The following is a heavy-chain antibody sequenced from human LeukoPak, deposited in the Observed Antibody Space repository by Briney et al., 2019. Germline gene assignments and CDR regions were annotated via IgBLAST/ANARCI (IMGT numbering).Heavy chain of an antibody. CDR1: GGSISSGGYF. V-gene: IGHV4-61*02. CDR2: FYASGST. J-gene: IGHJ3*02. Sequence: TLSLSCTVSGGSISSGGYFWSWIRQPAGKGLEWIGGFYASGSTNYNPSLQSRVTISVDMSKNQFSLKLTSVTAADTAIYYCARLRLRYNSNGHSTSYEAVDIWGQGTVVTVSS. D-gene: IGHD3-22*01. CDR3: ARLRLRYNSNGHSTSYEAVDI.